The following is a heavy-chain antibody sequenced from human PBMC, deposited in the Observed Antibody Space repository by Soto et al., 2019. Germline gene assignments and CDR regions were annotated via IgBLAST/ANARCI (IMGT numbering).Heavy chain of an antibody. CDR3: ARVHSRASYYIDV. Sequence: GGSLRLSCAASGFPFSTYWMSWVRQAPGKGLEWVANIKQDGSEKYYVDSVKGRFTISRDNAENSLYLQVNSLRAEDTAVYYCARVHSRASYYIDVWGKGATVTVSS. V-gene: IGHV3-7*01. D-gene: IGHD6-13*01. CDR2: IKQDGSEK. CDR1: GFPFSTYW. J-gene: IGHJ6*03.